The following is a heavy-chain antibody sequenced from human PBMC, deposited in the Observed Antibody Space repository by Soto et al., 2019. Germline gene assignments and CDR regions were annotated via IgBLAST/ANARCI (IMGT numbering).Heavy chain of an antibody. D-gene: IGHD3-10*01. CDR2: ISGSGGST. CDR1: GFTFSSYA. Sequence: EVQLLESGGGLVQPGGSLRLSCAASGFTFSSYAMSWVRQAPGKGLEWVSAISGSGGSTYYADSVKGRFTISRDNSKNTLYLQMNSLRAEDTAVYYCAKVTGGRSGSYYIDYFDYWGQGTLVTVSS. V-gene: IGHV3-23*01. J-gene: IGHJ4*02. CDR3: AKVTGGRSGSYYIDYFDY.